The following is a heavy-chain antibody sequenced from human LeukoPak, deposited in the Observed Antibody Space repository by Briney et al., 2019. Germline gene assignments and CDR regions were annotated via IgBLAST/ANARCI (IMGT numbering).Heavy chain of an antibody. CDR2: IYYSGST. Sequence: SETLSLTCTVSSGSISSSSYYWGWIRQPPGKGLEWIGSIYYSGSTYYNPSLKSRVTISVDTSKNQVSLKVTSVTAADTAVYFCARRNFGDYNHYFDYWGQGTLVTVSS. V-gene: IGHV4-39*01. CDR1: SGSISSSSYY. J-gene: IGHJ4*02. CDR3: ARRNFGDYNHYFDY. D-gene: IGHD4-17*01.